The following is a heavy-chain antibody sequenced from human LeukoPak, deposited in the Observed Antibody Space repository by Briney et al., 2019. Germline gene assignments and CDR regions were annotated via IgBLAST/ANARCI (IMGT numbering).Heavy chain of an antibody. J-gene: IGHJ4*02. V-gene: IGHV4-4*07. CDR3: ARDKSDSSGTLYDY. Sequence: PSESLSLTCTVSGGSISSYYWSWIRQPAGKGLEWIGRIYTSETTNYNPSLKSRVTMSVDMSKNQFSLKLSSVTAADTAVYYCARDKSDSSGTLYDYWGQGTLVTVSS. CDR2: IYTSETT. D-gene: IGHD3-22*01. CDR1: GGSISSYY.